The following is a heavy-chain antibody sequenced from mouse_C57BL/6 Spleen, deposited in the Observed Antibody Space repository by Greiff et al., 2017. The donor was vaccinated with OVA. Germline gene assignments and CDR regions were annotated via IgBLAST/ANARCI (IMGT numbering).Heavy chain of an antibody. Sequence: EVKLMESGPELVKPGASVKMSCKASGYTFTDYNMHWVKQSHGKSLEWIGYINPNNGGTSYNQKFKGKATLTVNKSSSTAYMELRSLTSEDSAVYYCARRDYDDFDYWGQGTTLTVSS. J-gene: IGHJ2*01. D-gene: IGHD2-4*01. CDR2: INPNNGGT. CDR3: ARRDYDDFDY. V-gene: IGHV1-22*01. CDR1: GYTFTDYN.